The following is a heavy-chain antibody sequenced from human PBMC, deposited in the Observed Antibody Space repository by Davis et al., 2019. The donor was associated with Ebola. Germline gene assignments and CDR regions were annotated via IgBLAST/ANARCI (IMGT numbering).Heavy chain of an antibody. V-gene: IGHV3-7*01. D-gene: IGHD3-16*01. CDR2: MKEDGGDI. CDR1: GFTFSDYY. CDR3: TRGGAMRFDA. Sequence: PGGSLRLSCAASGFTFSDYYMSWIRQAPGKGLEWVAKMKEDGGDISYVDSVKGRFTISRDNAKNSLFLQMNNLRVEDTALYYCTRGGAMRFDAWGQGTLVTVSS. J-gene: IGHJ5*02.